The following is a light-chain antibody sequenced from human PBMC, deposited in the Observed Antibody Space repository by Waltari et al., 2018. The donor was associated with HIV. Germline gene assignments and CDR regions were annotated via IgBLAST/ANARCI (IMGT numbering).Light chain of an antibody. V-gene: IGLV3-21*02. CDR3: QVWDSSSDHYV. CDR2: DDS. J-gene: IGLJ1*01. CDR1: NIGSRS. Sequence: SYVLTPPPSVSVAPGQTARITCGGTNIGSRSVHWYQQKPGQAPVLVVYDDSDRPSGIPERFSGSNSGNTATLTISRVEAGDEADYYCQVWDSSSDHYVFGTGTKVTVL.